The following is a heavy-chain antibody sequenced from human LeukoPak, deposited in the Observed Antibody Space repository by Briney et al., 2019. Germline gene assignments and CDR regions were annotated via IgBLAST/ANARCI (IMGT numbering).Heavy chain of an antibody. CDR1: GYTFTGYY. Sequence: ASVKVSCKASGYTFTGYYMHWVRQAPGQGLEWMGWINPNSGGTNYAQKFQGRVTMTRDTSISTAYMELSRLRSDDTAVYYCARIAGLYYYDSSETIDYWGQGTLVTVSS. V-gene: IGHV1-2*02. D-gene: IGHD3-22*01. J-gene: IGHJ4*02. CDR3: ARIAGLYYYDSSETIDY. CDR2: INPNSGGT.